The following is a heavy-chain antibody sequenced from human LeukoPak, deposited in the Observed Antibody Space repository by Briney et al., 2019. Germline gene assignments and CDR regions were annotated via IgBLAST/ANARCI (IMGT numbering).Heavy chain of an antibody. J-gene: IGHJ5*02. V-gene: IGHV4-59*01. CDR3: ARGRWRRGSATHYWFDP. CDR2: IYYSGST. Sequence: SETLSLTCTVSGGSISSYYWSWIQQPPGKGLEWIGYIYYSGSTNYNPSLKSRVTISVDTSKNQSSLKLSSVTAADTAVYYCARGRWRRGSATHYWFDPWGQGTLVTVSS. CDR1: GGSISSYY. D-gene: IGHD4-23*01.